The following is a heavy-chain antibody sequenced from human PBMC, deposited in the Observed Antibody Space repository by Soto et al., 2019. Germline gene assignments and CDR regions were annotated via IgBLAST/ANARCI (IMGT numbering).Heavy chain of an antibody. D-gene: IGHD6-25*01. V-gene: IGHV3-30*03. CDR1: GFTFNNYG. CDR3: ATDQGIAASHGID. J-gene: IGHJ3*01. Sequence: QVQLVESGGGVVQPGRSLRLSCAASGFTFNNYGMHWVRQAPGKGLEWVATISHDGRDKYYAHAVRGRLTISRDNSKNTVYLQMNSLRAEDTAVYYCATDQGIAASHGIDWGQGTMVTVSS. CDR2: ISHDGRDK.